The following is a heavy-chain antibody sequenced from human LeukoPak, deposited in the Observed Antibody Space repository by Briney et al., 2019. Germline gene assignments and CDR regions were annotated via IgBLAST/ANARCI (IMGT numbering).Heavy chain of an antibody. CDR2: ISSSSSTI. D-gene: IGHD3-9*01. CDR1: GFTFSSYS. J-gene: IGHJ4*02. CDR3: AKDRPVIIRGYFDY. Sequence: GGSLRLSCAASGFTFSSYSMNWVRQAPGKGLEWVSYISSSSSTIYYADSVKGRFTISRDNSKNTLYLQMNSLRAEDTAVYYCAKDRPVIIRGYFDYWGQGTLVTVSS. V-gene: IGHV3-48*01.